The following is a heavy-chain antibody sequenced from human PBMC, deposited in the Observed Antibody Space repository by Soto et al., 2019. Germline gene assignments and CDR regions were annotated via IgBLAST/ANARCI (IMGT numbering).Heavy chain of an antibody. CDR1: GFTFSSYA. V-gene: IGHV3-23*01. J-gene: IGHJ4*01. Sequence: EVQLLESGGGLVQPGGSLRLSCAASGFTFSSYAMSWVRQAPGKGLELFSAISGSGASTYYADSVKGRFTISRDNSKNTLYLDMNSLRAEDTAVYYCALSYRYGDQYSGDYFDYWGHGTMVTVSS. D-gene: IGHD3-16*02. CDR3: ALSYRYGDQYSGDYFDY. CDR2: ISGSGAST.